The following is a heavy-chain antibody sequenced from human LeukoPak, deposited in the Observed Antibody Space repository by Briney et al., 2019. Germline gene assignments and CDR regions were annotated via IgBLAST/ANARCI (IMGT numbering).Heavy chain of an antibody. J-gene: IGHJ4*02. CDR3: AKDATLIVGDNFFDF. D-gene: IGHD3-22*01. CDR1: GFTFSGYW. V-gene: IGHV3-74*01. CDR2: IYSDGSST. Sequence: GGSLRLSCAASGFTFSGYWMHWVRQAPGKGLVWVSRIYSDGSSTNYADSVKGRFTISRDNAKNTLYLQMDSLRAEDTAVYYCAKDATLIVGDNFFDFWGRGTLVTVSS.